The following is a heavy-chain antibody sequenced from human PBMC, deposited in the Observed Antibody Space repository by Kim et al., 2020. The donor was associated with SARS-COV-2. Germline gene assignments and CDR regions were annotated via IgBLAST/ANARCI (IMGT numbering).Heavy chain of an antibody. CDR2: IIPIFGTA. J-gene: IGHJ4*02. Sequence: SVKVSCKASGGTFSSYAISWVRQAPGQGLEWMGGIIPIFGTANYAQKFQGRVTITADESTSTAYMELSSLRSEDTAVYYCARGGIVGANDFPAGFDYWGQGTLVTVSS. D-gene: IGHD1-26*01. CDR3: ARGGIVGANDFPAGFDY. V-gene: IGHV1-69*13. CDR1: GGTFSSYA.